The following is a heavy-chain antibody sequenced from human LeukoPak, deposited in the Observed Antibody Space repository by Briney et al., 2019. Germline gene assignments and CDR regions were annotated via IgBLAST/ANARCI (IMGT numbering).Heavy chain of an antibody. Sequence: GGSLRLSCAASGFTFSSYSMNWVRQAPGKGLEWVSSISSSSSYIYYADSVKGRFTISRDNSKNSFYLQMSSLRAEDTAVYYCARSYYYDSSGYGCDYWGQGTLVTVSS. D-gene: IGHD3-22*01. CDR3: ARSYYYDSSGYGCDY. V-gene: IGHV3-21*04. J-gene: IGHJ4*02. CDR2: ISSSSSYI. CDR1: GFTFSSYS.